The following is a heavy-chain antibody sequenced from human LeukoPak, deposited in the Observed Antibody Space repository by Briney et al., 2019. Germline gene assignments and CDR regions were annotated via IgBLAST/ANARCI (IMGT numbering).Heavy chain of an antibody. D-gene: IGHD6-13*01. Sequence: SGGSLRLSCAASGFTFDDYAMHWVRQAPGKGLEWVSGISWNSGSIGYADSVKGRFTISRDNAKNSLYLQMNSLRAEDTALYYCAKDQHLRYWGQGTLVTVSS. CDR1: GFTFDDYA. V-gene: IGHV3-9*01. CDR2: ISWNSGSI. CDR3: AKDQHLRY. J-gene: IGHJ4*02.